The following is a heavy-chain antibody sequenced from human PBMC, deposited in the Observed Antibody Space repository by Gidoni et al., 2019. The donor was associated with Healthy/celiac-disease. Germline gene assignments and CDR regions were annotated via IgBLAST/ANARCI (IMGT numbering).Heavy chain of an antibody. V-gene: IGHV3-30*18. J-gene: IGHJ4*02. D-gene: IGHD1-26*01. CDR3: AKDIVGATTGDY. CDR2: ISYDGSNK. CDR1: GFTFSSYG. Sequence: AASGFTFSSYGMHWVRQAPGKGLEWVAVISYDGSNKYYADSVKGRFTISRDNSKNTLYLQMNSLRAEDTAVYYCAKDIVGATTGDYWGQGTLVTVSS.